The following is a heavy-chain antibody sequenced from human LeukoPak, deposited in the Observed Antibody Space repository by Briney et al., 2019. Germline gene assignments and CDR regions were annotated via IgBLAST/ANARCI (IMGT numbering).Heavy chain of an antibody. Sequence: PGRSLRLSCAAPGFTFSSYAMHRVRQAPGKGLERVAVISYDGSNKYYADSVKGRFTISRDNSKNTLYLQMNSLRAEDTAVYYCARSLAYCGGDCYSAFDIWGQGTMVTVSS. CDR2: ISYDGSNK. D-gene: IGHD2-21*02. J-gene: IGHJ3*02. CDR1: GFTFSSYA. V-gene: IGHV3-30-3*01. CDR3: ARSLAYCGGDCYSAFDI.